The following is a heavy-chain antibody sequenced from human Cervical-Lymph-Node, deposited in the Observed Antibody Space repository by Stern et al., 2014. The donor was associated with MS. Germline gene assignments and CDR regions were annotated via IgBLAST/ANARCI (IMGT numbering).Heavy chain of an antibody. CDR1: GFTFSDYH. CDR2: LSTTGKTI. Sequence: MQLVESGGGSVKPGGSLRLSCAVSGFTFSDYHMHWIRQAPGKGLEWISYLSTTGKTIYYADSVKGRFTISRDNAKNSMYLQMNSLRVEDTAVYYCVRASDPLFEYWGQGTLVTVSS. CDR3: VRASDPLFEY. D-gene: IGHD2-21*02. J-gene: IGHJ4*02. V-gene: IGHV3-11*01.